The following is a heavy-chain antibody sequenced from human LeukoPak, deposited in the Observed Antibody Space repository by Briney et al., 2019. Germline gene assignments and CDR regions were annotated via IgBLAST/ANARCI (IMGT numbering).Heavy chain of an antibody. J-gene: IGHJ4*02. Sequence: SETLSLTCTVSGGSISSSAYYWGWIRHPPGKGLDWVGSIFYSGNSYYNRSLKSRVTISVDTFKNDFSLNMSSVHAADTAVYYCARQSTAMGTFDYWGQGTLVPVSS. CDR3: ARQSTAMGTFDY. D-gene: IGHD5-18*01. V-gene: IGHV4-39*01. CDR2: IFYSGNS. CDR1: GGSISSSAYY.